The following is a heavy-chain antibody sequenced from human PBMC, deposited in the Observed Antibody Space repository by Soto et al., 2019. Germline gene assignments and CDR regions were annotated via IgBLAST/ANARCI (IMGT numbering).Heavy chain of an antibody. J-gene: IGHJ6*02. CDR1: GYTFTGYY. CDR2: INPNSGGT. Sequence: QVQLVQSGAEVKKPGASVKVSCKASGYTFTGYYMHWVRQAPGQGLEWMGWINPNSGGTNYAQKFQGWVTMTRDTSISTAYMELSRMGSDDTAVYYCARAQRIEPADLYYYYYYGMDVWGQGTTVTVSS. CDR3: ARAQRIEPADLYYYYYYGMDV. D-gene: IGHD2-2*01. V-gene: IGHV1-2*04.